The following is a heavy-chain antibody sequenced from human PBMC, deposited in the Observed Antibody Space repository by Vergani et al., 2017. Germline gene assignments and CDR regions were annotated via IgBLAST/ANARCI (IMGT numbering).Heavy chain of an antibody. V-gene: IGHV1-46*01. D-gene: IGHD2-15*01. CDR1: GYTFTSYY. CDR2: INPSGGSK. CDR3: ARERDIVVVVAATPLDY. Sequence: QVQLVQSGAEVKKPGASVKVSCKASGYTFTSYYMHWVRQAPGQGLEWMGIINPSGGSKSYAQKFQGRVTMTRDASTSTVYMELSSLRSEDTAVYYCARERDIVVVVAATPLDYWGQGTLVTVSS. J-gene: IGHJ4*02.